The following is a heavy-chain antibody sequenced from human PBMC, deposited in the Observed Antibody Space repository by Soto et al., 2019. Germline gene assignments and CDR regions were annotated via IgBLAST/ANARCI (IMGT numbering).Heavy chain of an antibody. V-gene: IGHV3-15*01. CDR2: IKSKTDGGTT. D-gene: IGHD3-3*01. J-gene: IGHJ4*02. CDR1: GFTFSSAW. CDR3: ARGVGIGNYFDY. Sequence: EVQLVESGGGLVKPGGSRRLSCAASGFTFSSAWMSWVRQAPGKGLEWVGRIKSKTDGGTTDYPAPVEGRFTISRDDSKNTLYLEMNSLKTEDTAVYFCARGVGIGNYFDYWGQGTLVTVSS.